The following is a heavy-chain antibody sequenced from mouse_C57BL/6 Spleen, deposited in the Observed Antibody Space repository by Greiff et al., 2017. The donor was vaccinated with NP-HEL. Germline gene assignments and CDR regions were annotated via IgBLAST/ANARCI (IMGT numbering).Heavy chain of an antibody. J-gene: IGHJ2*01. D-gene: IGHD3-2*02. CDR3: ARGGTAQATRKNYFDG. CDR2: IDPSDSET. CDR1: GYTFTSYW. V-gene: IGHV1-52*01. Sequence: VQLQQPGAELVRPGSSVKLSCKASGYTFTSYWMHWVKQRPIQGLEWIGNIDPSDSETHYNQKFKDKATLTVDKSSSTAYMQLSSLTSEDSAVYYCARGGTAQATRKNYFDGWGKGATLTVAS.